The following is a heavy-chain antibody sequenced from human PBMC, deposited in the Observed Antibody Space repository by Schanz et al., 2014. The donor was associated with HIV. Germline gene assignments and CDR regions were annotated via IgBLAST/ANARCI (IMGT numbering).Heavy chain of an antibody. CDR3: AKSSGWLYAHFDY. CDR1: GFTFSDYA. V-gene: IGHV3-23*01. CDR2: IVSSGGDT. D-gene: IGHD3-9*01. Sequence: EVQLLESGGGLVQPGGSPRLSCTTSGFTFSDYAMSWVRQAPGKGLEWVSAIVSSGGDTYYPDFVEGRFTISRDNSKNTLYLQMHSLRAEDTAVYYCAKSSGWLYAHFDYWGQGTLVTVSS. J-gene: IGHJ4*02.